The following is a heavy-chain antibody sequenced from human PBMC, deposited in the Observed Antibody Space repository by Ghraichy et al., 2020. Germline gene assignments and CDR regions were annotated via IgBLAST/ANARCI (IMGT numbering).Heavy chain of an antibody. J-gene: IGHJ4*02. Sequence: ASVKVSCQASGYTFTDYYIHWVRQAPGQGLEWMGWINPNTGGTNYAQNFQGRVTMTRDTSISTAYMELRRLRSDDTAVYYCARKMWGSGWSNSDYWGQGTLVTVSS. D-gene: IGHD6-19*01. CDR3: ARKMWGSGWSNSDY. CDR2: INPNTGGT. V-gene: IGHV1-2*02. CDR1: GYTFTDYY.